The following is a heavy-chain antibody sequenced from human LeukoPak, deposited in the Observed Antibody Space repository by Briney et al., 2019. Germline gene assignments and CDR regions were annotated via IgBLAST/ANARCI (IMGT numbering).Heavy chain of an antibody. J-gene: IGHJ4*02. V-gene: IGHV4-31*03. CDR1: GGSISSGGYY. CDR3: AREVTPAKCSSWYGDYFDY. D-gene: IGHD6-13*01. CDR2: IYYGGST. Sequence: SETLSLTCTVSGGSISSGGYYWSWIRQHPGKGLEWIGYIYYGGSTYYNPSLKSRVTISVDTSKNQFSLKLSSVTAADTAVYYCAREVTPAKCSSWYGDYFDYWGQGTLVTVSS.